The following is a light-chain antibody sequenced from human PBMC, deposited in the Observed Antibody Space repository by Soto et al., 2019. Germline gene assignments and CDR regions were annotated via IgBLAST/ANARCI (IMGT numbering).Light chain of an antibody. CDR2: DAS. J-gene: IGKJ1*01. Sequence: AIQVTQSPSSLSASVGDRVTITCRTSQGIRSALGWYQQKPGKVPKLLIYDASSLESGVPSRFSGSGSGTEFTLTISSLQPDDFATYYCQQYNSYWTFGQGTKVEIK. CDR3: QQYNSYWT. V-gene: IGKV1-13*02. CDR1: QGIRSA.